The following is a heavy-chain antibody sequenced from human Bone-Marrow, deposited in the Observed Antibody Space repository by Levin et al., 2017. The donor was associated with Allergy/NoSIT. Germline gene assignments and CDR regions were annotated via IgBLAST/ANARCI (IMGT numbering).Heavy chain of an antibody. CDR2: IHSDGSNI. CDR3: ARSLPLYSSGWHGHSYHFGLDV. D-gene: IGHD6-19*01. V-gene: IGHV3-74*01. J-gene: IGHJ6*02. CDR1: GFTFSNYW. Sequence: PGGSLRLSCAASGFTFSNYWMYWVRQAPGKGLVWVSRIHSDGSNITYADSVKGRFTISRDNAESTLYLQMNSLRGDDTAVYYCARSLPLYSSGWHGHSYHFGLDVWGQGTTVIVSS.